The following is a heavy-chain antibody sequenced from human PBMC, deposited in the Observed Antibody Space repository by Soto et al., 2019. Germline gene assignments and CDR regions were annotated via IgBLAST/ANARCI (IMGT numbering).Heavy chain of an antibody. D-gene: IGHD1-20*01. V-gene: IGHV3-48*02. J-gene: IGHJ4*02. CDR1: VFPFSSYS. Sequence: PGGSLRLSCAASVFPFSSYSMNWVRQAPGKGLEWVSYISSSSSTRYYADSVKGRFTISRDNAKNSLYLQMNSLRDEDTAVYYCARKGYNWNDALDYWGQGTLVTVSS. CDR3: ARKGYNWNDALDY. CDR2: ISSSSSTR.